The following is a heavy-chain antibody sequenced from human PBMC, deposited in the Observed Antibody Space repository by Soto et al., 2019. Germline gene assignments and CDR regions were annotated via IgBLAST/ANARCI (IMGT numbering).Heavy chain of an antibody. CDR1: GYTFTSYD. D-gene: IGHD6-13*01. Sequence: QVQLVQSGAEVKKPGASVKVSCKASGYTFTSYDIHWVRQATGQGREWMGGMNPNSGNTASARKFQGRVTMTRNTSIGTAYMELSGLRSEDTAVYYCARTPPTYSSSSCFDIWGQGTMVTVSS. CDR3: ARTPPTYSSSSCFDI. J-gene: IGHJ3*02. CDR2: MNPNSGNT. V-gene: IGHV1-8*01.